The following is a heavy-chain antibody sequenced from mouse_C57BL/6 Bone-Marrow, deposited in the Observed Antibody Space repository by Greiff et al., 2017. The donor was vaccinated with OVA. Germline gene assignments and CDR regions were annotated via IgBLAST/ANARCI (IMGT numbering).Heavy chain of an antibody. Sequence: DVQLVESGGGLVKPGGSLKLSCAASGFTFSSYAMSWVRQTPEKRLEWVATISDGGSYTYYPDNVKGRFTISRDNAKNNLYLQMSHLKSEDTAMYYCARDLRYYGPDYWGQGTTLTVSS. CDR1: GFTFSSYA. CDR3: ARDLRYYGPDY. CDR2: ISDGGSYT. J-gene: IGHJ2*01. V-gene: IGHV5-4*01. D-gene: IGHD1-1*01.